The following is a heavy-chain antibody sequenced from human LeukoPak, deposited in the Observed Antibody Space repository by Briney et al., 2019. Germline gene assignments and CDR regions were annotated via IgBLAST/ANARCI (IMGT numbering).Heavy chain of an antibody. V-gene: IGHV3-48*04. J-gene: IGHJ6*02. CDR1: GFTFSSYW. D-gene: IGHD3-9*01. Sequence: GGSLRLSCAASGFTFSSYWMSWVRQAPGKGLEWVSYFTSSSTIYYADSVKGRFTISRDNAKNSLYLQMNTLRVEDTAVYYCTRDLMDYDVSTGLHHYYMDVWGQGTTVTVSS. CDR3: TRDLMDYDVSTGLHHYYMDV. CDR2: FTSSSTI.